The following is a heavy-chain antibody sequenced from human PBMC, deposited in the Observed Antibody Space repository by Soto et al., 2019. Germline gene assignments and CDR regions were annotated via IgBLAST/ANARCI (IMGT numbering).Heavy chain of an antibody. CDR1: GFIFSDSA. J-gene: IGHJ3*01. Sequence: EVQLVETGGGLVQPGGSLRLSCAASGFIFSDSAIHWVRQASGRGLEWVGRIRTKANSYTTAYTASVTGRFTISRDDSRNSAYLQMNSLRIEDTAIYYCTRHVINNWKANGFDVWGQGTVVAVSS. CDR3: TRHVINNWKANGFDV. D-gene: IGHD1-20*01. V-gene: IGHV3-73*01. CDR2: IRTKANSYTT.